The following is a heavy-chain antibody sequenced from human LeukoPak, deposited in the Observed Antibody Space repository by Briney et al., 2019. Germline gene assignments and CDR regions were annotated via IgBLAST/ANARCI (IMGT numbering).Heavy chain of an antibody. D-gene: IGHD3-10*02. CDR3: AELGITMIGGV. CDR1: GFTFSSYS. V-gene: IGHV3-48*04. CDR2: ISSSGSTI. Sequence: PGESLTLSCAASGFTFSSYSMSWVRQAPGKGLEWVSYISSSGSTIYYADSVKGRSTIFRDNPKNPLYLQMNSLRAEDTAVYYCAELGITMIGGVWGKGTTVTISS. J-gene: IGHJ6*04.